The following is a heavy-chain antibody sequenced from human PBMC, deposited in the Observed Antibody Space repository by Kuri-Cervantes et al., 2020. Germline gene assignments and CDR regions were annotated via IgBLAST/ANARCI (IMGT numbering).Heavy chain of an antibody. Sequence: GESLKISCAASGFTFSSYAMHWVRQAPGKGLEWVAVISYDGSNKYYADSVKGRFTISRDNSKNTLYLQMNSLKTEDTAVYYCTRVLVGGIAVAGTGFLGMDVWGQGTTVTVSS. CDR2: ISYDGSNK. CDR1: GFTFSSYA. CDR3: TRVLVGGIAVAGTGFLGMDV. V-gene: IGHV3-30-3*01. J-gene: IGHJ6*02. D-gene: IGHD6-19*01.